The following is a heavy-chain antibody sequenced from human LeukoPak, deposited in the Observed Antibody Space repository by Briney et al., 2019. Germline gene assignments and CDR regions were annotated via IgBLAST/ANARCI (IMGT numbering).Heavy chain of an antibody. J-gene: IGHJ4*02. CDR2: ISAYNGNT. Sequence: ASVKVSCKASGYTFTSYGISWVRQAPGQGLEWMGWISAYNGNTNYAQKLQGRVTMTTDTSTSTAYMELRSLRSDDTAVYYCARGAHLWFGELLGPVDYWGQGTLVTVSS. CDR1: GYTFTSYG. CDR3: ARGAHLWFGELLGPVDY. V-gene: IGHV1-18*01. D-gene: IGHD3-10*01.